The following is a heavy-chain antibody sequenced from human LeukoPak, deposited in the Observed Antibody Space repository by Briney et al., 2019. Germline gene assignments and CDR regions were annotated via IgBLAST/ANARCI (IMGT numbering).Heavy chain of an antibody. D-gene: IGHD5-18*01. V-gene: IGHV1-69*04. J-gene: IGHJ6*02. CDR3: ARDQGLTAPPPYGLDV. CDR2: IIPVLNIT. Sequence: SVPVSCKTSGGTFSTSAITWVRQAPGQGLEWMGRIIPVLNITTYAQRFQGRVTITADTSTSTVYMELSSLRSEETAVYYCARDQGLTAPPPYGLDVWGQATAV. CDR1: GGTFSTSA.